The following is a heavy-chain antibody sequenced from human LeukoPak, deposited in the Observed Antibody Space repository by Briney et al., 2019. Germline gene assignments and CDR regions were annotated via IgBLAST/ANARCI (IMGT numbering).Heavy chain of an antibody. J-gene: IGHJ3*02. V-gene: IGHV1-2*02. D-gene: IGHD3-10*01. CDR2: INPNSGGT. Sequence: ASVKVSCKASVYTFTDYYMHWVRQAPGQGLEWMGWINPNSGGTNYAQKFQGRVTMTRDTSISTAYMELSRLRSDDTAVYYCARATAFLLWFGELMGAFDIWGQGTMVTVSS. CDR1: VYTFTDYY. CDR3: ARATAFLLWFGELMGAFDI.